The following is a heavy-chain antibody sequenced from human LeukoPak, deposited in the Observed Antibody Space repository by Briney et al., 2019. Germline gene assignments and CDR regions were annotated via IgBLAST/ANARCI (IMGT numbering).Heavy chain of an antibody. CDR3: ATTSGWQSGPFDY. CDR1: GFTFDDYA. J-gene: IGHJ4*02. V-gene: IGHV3-9*01. Sequence: SGGSLRLSCAASGFTFDDYAMHWVRQAPGKGLEWVSGISWNSGSIGYADSVKGRFTISRDNAKNSLYLQMNSLRAEDTVLYYCATTSGWQSGPFDYWGQGTLVTVSS. CDR2: ISWNSGSI. D-gene: IGHD6-19*01.